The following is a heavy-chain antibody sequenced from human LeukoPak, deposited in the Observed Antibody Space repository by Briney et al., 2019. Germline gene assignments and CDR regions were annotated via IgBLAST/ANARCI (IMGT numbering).Heavy chain of an antibody. J-gene: IGHJ4*02. Sequence: ASVKVSCKASGYTFSSYDINWVRQAPGQGLEWMGWMNPNSANTGYAQKFQGRVTITADTSTDTAYMELSSLRSEDTAVYYCATATIFGVAFWDYWGQGTLVTVSS. CDR1: GYTFSSYD. D-gene: IGHD3-3*01. CDR3: ATATIFGVAFWDY. V-gene: IGHV1-8*01. CDR2: MNPNSANT.